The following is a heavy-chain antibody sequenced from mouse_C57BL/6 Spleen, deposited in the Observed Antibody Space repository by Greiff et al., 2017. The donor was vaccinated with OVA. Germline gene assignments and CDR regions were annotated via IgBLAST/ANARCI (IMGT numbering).Heavy chain of an antibody. V-gene: IGHV5-17*01. J-gene: IGHJ2*01. CDR1: GFTFSDYG. CDR2: ISSGSSTS. D-gene: IGHD1-1*01. Sequence: EVKVVESGGGLVKPGGSLKLSCAASGFTFSDYGMHWVRQAPEKGLEWVAYISSGSSTSYYADTVKGRFTISRDNAKNTLFLQMTSLRSEDTAMYYCARDYYGSSSYYFDYWGQGTTLTVSS. CDR3: ARDYYGSSSYYFDY.